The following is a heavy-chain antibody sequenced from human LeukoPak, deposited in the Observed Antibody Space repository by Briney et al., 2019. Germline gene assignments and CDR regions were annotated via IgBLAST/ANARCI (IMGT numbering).Heavy chain of an antibody. CDR2: ISAYNGNT. D-gene: IGHD3-22*01. V-gene: IGHV1-18*01. J-gene: IGHJ4*02. CDR3: ARDQDYDSSSTNDY. Sequence: ASVKVSCKTSGYTFTNYDINWVRQAPGQGLEWMGWISAYNGNTNYAQKLQGRVTMTTDTSTSTAYMELRSLRSDDTAVYYCARDQDYDSSSTNDYWGQGTLVTVSS. CDR1: GYTFTNYD.